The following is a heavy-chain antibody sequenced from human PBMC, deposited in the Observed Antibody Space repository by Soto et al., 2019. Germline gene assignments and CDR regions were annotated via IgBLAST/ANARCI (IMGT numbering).Heavy chain of an antibody. CDR1: GDSVSSNSAA. Sequence: PSQTLSLTCANSGDSVSSNSAAWNWIRLSPSRGLEWLARTYYRSRWYSDYAVSVRSRITVNPDTSKNQFSLQLTSVTPEDTAVYYCAGTTSHQWYYMDVWGKGTTVTVSS. V-gene: IGHV6-1*01. CDR3: AGTTSHQWYYMDV. D-gene: IGHD1-7*01. CDR2: TYYRSRWYS. J-gene: IGHJ6*03.